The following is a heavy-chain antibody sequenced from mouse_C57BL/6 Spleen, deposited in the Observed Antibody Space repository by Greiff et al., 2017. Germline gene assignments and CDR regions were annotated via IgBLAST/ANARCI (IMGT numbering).Heavy chain of an antibody. J-gene: IGHJ2*01. CDR1: GYTFTDYY. CDR3: ARFGITTGVAAFDH. V-gene: IGHV1-26*01. D-gene: IGHD1-1*01. Sequence: EVQLQQSGPELVKPGASVKISCKASGYTFTDYYMNWVKQSHGKSLEWIGDINPNNGGTSYNQKFKGKATLTVDKSSSTAYMALRSLTSGGSVVYYWARFGITTGVAAFDHRGQGNTPT. CDR2: INPNNGGT.